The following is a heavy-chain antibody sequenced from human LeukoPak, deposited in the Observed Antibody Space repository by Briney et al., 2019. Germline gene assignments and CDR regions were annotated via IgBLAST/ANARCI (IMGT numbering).Heavy chain of an antibody. CDR3: ARGGTDNYYYGMDV. Sequence: GGSLRLSCAASGFTFSSYAINWVRQAPGKGLEWLSYISTGSSTIYYADSLTGRFTISRDNAKNSLYLQMNSLRAEDTAVYYCARGGTDNYYYGMDVWGQGTTVTVSS. D-gene: IGHD2-15*01. CDR1: GFTFSSYA. CDR2: ISTGSSTI. J-gene: IGHJ6*02. V-gene: IGHV3-48*04.